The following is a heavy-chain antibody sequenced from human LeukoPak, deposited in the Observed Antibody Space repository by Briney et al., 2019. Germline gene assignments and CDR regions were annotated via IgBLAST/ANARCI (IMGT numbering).Heavy chain of an antibody. CDR3: AKEQDDSSGIDDFDI. CDR1: GFTFSSYG. D-gene: IGHD3-22*01. Sequence: GGSLRLSCAASGFTFSSYGMHWVRQAPGKGLEWVAVISYDGSNKYYADSVKGRFTISRDNSKNTLYLQMNSLRAEDTAVYYCAKEQDDSSGIDDFDIWGQGTMVTASS. J-gene: IGHJ3*02. V-gene: IGHV3-30*18. CDR2: ISYDGSNK.